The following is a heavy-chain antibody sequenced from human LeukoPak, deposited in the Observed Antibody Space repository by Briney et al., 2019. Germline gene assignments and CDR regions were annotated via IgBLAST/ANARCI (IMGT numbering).Heavy chain of an antibody. CDR3: ARAGQQLVTIKSSVGKFDPSPFDY. D-gene: IGHD6-13*01. V-gene: IGHV3-30-3*01. CDR1: GFTFSSYA. J-gene: IGHJ4*02. CDR2: ISYDGSNK. Sequence: GGSLRLSCAASGFTFSSYAMHRVRQAPGKGLEWVAVISYDGSNKYYADSVKGRFTISRDNSKNTLYLQMNSLRAEDTAVYYCARAGQQLVTIKSSVGKFDPSPFDYWGQGTLVTVSS.